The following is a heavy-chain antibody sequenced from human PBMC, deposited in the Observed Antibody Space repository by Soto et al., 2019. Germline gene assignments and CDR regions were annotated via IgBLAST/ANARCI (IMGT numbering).Heavy chain of an antibody. D-gene: IGHD1-1*01. CDR1: GGTFSSYA. V-gene: IGHV1-69*12. CDR2: IIPIFGTA. Sequence: QVQLVQSGAEVKKPGSSVKVSCKASGGTFSSYAISWVRQAPGQGLEWMGGIIPIFGTANYAQKFQGRVTITADVTTSGAYLELSSLRSEGTAAYCSAGAVVQTGTAFDYWGQGTLVTVSS. J-gene: IGHJ4*02. CDR3: AGAVVQTGTAFDY.